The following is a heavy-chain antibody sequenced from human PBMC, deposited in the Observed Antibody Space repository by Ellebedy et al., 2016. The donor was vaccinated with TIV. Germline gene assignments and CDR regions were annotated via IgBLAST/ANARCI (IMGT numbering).Heavy chain of an antibody. CDR3: AIRYSSGWSLDY. CDR1: GFTFTNSA. CDR2: IVIDSGNT. D-gene: IGHD6-19*01. J-gene: IGHJ4*02. Sequence: SVKVSCXASGFTFTNSAMQWVRQARGQRLEWIGWIVIDSGNTNYAQKFQERVTITRDMSTSTAYMELSSLRSEDTAVYYCAIRYSSGWSLDYWGQGTLVTVSS. V-gene: IGHV1-58*02.